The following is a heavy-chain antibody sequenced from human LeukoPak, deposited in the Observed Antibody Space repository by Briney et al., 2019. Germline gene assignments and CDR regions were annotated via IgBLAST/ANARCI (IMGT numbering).Heavy chain of an antibody. CDR3: AREMLAAVAAQS. Sequence: GGSLRLSCAASGFTFSSYEMNRVRQAPGKGLEWVSYISSSSSYIYYADSVKGRFTISRDNAKNSLYLQMNSLRAEDTAVYYCAREMLAAVAAQSWGQGTLVTVSS. CDR1: GFTFSSYE. V-gene: IGHV3-21*05. J-gene: IGHJ5*02. D-gene: IGHD6-19*01. CDR2: ISSSSSYI.